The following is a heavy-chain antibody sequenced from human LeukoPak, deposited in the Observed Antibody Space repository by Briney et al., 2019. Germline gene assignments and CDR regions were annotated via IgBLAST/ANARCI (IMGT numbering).Heavy chain of an antibody. CDR3: ARHGHCTNGVCYSNYYYHMDV. CDR2: ISGSGGST. Sequence: GGSLRLSCAASGFTFSSYAMSWVRQAPGKGLEWVSAISGSGGSTYYADSVKGRFTISRDNSKNTLYLQMNSLRAEDTAVYYCARHGHCTNGVCYSNYYYHMDVWGKGTTVTVSS. D-gene: IGHD2-8*01. CDR1: GFTFSSYA. V-gene: IGHV3-23*01. J-gene: IGHJ6*03.